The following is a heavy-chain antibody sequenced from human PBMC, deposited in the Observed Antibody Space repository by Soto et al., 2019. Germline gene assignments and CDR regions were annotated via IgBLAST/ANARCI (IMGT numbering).Heavy chain of an antibody. V-gene: IGHV3-9*01. Sequence: GGSLRLSCAASGFTFDDYAMHWVRQAPGKGLEWVSGISWNSGSIGYADSVKGRFTISRDNAKNSLYLQMNSLRAEDTALYYCAKDYIAASDPDYGMDVWGQGTTVTVSS. CDR2: ISWNSGSI. CDR3: AKDYIAASDPDYGMDV. J-gene: IGHJ6*02. D-gene: IGHD6-6*01. CDR1: GFTFDDYA.